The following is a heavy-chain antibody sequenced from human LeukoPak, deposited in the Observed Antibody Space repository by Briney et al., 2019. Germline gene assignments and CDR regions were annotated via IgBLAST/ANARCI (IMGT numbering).Heavy chain of an antibody. J-gene: IGHJ4*02. CDR2: IYYTGST. V-gene: IGHV4-39*01. CDR3: ARRGYGRNYFDY. CDR1: GGSISSSSYY. D-gene: IGHD5-18*01. Sequence: SETLSLTCTVSGGSISSSSYYWGWIRQPPGKGLEWIGRIYYTGSTHYNPSLKSRVSISVDTSENQFSLKLSSVTAADTAVYYCARRGYGRNYFDYWGQGTLVTVSS.